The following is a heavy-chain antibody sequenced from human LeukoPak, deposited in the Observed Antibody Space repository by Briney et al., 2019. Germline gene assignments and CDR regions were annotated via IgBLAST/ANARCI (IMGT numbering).Heavy chain of an antibody. V-gene: IGHV1-3*01. Sequence: ASVKVSCKAPGYIFTTYAMHWVRQAPGQSLEWMGWINAGNGNTKYSQKFQGRVTITRDTSANIAYMELSSLRSEDTAVYYCATTVSAGTYRYFQHWGQGTLVTVSS. J-gene: IGHJ1*01. CDR3: ATTVSAGTYRYFQH. D-gene: IGHD6-13*01. CDR2: INAGNGNT. CDR1: GYIFTTYA.